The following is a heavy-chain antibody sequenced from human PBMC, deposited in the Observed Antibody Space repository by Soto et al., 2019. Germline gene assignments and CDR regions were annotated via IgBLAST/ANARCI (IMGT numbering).Heavy chain of an antibody. CDR3: AREDYYGSGSYYNAYYYYGMDV. CDR2: IKQDGSEK. V-gene: IGHV3-7*01. J-gene: IGHJ6*02. Sequence: GGSLRLSCAASGFTFSRYWMSWVRQAPGKGLEWVANIKQDGSEKYYVDSVKGRFTISRDNAKNSLYLQMNSLRAEDTAVYYCAREDYYGSGSYYNAYYYYGMDVWGQGTTVTVSS. D-gene: IGHD3-10*01. CDR1: GFTFSRYW.